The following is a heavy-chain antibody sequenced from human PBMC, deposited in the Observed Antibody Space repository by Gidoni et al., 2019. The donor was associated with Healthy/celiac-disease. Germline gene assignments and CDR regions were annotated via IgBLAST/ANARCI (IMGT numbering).Heavy chain of an antibody. D-gene: IGHD3-22*01. Sequence: QVQLVQSGAEVKKPGSSVKVSCKASGGTFSSYAISWVRQAPGQGLEWMGRIIPILGIANYAQKFQGRVTITADKSTSTAYMELSSLRSEDTAVYYCASLPAYYYDSSLDYWGQGTLVTVSS. J-gene: IGHJ4*02. CDR2: IIPILGIA. V-gene: IGHV1-69*04. CDR1: GGTFSSYA. CDR3: ASLPAYYYDSSLDY.